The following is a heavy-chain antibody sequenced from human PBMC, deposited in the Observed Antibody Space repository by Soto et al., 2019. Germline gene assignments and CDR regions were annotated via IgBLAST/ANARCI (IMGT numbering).Heavy chain of an antibody. J-gene: IGHJ3*01. CDR2: IKRDGTVT. D-gene: IGHD2-21*01. Sequence: EVQLVESGGGLVQPGESLRLSCAASGFTFSAFWMPWLRQAPGKGLEWVANIKRDGTVTHYGDSVEGRCTLSRDNAQNSFFLQLNSLRPEDTAMYYCARDLSPPGEFFYDAFDVWGQGTFVTVSS. V-gene: IGHV3-7*04. CDR1: GFTFSAFW. CDR3: ARDLSPPGEFFYDAFDV.